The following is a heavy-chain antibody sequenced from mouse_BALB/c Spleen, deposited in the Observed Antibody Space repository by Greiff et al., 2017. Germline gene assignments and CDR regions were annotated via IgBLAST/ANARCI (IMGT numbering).Heavy chain of an antibody. D-gene: IGHD1-2*01. CDR2: ILPGSGST. CDR1: GYTFSSYW. Sequence: QVPLQQSGAELMKPGASVKISCKATGYTFSSYWIEWVKQRPGHGLEWIGEILPGSGSTNYNEKFKGKATFTADTSSNTAYMQLSSLTSEDSAVYYCARSLITTDPWFAYWGQGTLVTVSA. CDR3: ARSLITTDPWFAY. J-gene: IGHJ3*01. V-gene: IGHV1-9*01.